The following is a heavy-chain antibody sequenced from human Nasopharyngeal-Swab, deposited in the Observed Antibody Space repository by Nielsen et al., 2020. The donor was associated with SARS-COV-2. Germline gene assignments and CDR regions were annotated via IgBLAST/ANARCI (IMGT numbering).Heavy chain of an antibody. CDR1: GFTFSSYN. D-gene: IGHD3-9*01. CDR3: ARGCVLTGPSCYYYGMDV. CDR2: ISSSSSYI. V-gene: IGHV3-21*01. J-gene: IGHJ6*02. Sequence: GESLKISCAASGFTFSSYNMNWVRQAPGKGLGWVSSISSSSSYIYYADSVKGRFTISRDNAKNSLYLQMNRLRAEDTAVYYCARGCVLTGPSCYYYGMDVWGQGTTVTVSS.